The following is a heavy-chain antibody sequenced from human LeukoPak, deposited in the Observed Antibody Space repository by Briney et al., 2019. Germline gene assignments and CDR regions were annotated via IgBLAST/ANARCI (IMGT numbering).Heavy chain of an antibody. CDR2: IWYDGSNK. V-gene: IGHV3-33*06. CDR1: GFTFSSYG. J-gene: IGHJ4*02. D-gene: IGHD4-17*01. CDR3: AKDGPLDYGDYPFDY. Sequence: GRSLRLSCAASGFTFSSYGMHWVRQAPGKGLEWVAVIWYDGSNKYYADSVKGRFTISRDNSKNTLYLQMNSLRAEDTAVYYCAKDGPLDYGDYPFDYWGQGTLVTVSS.